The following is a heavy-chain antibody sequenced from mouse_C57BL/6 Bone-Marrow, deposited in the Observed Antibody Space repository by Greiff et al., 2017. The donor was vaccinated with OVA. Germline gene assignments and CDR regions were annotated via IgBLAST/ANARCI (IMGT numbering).Heavy chain of an antibody. CDR3: ATVVATDYAMDY. J-gene: IGHJ4*01. CDR2: INPGRGGT. V-gene: IGHV1-54*01. D-gene: IGHD1-1*01. CDR1: GYAFTNYL. Sequence: VQLQHSGAELVRPGTSVKVSCKASGYAFTNYLIEWVKQRPGQGLEWIGVINPGRGGTNYNEKFKGKATLTADKSSSTAYMQLSSLTSEDSAVYVCATVVATDYAMDYWGQGTSVTVSS.